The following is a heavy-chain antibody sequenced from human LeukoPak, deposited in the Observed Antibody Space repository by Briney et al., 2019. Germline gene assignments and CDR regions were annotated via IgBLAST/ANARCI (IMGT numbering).Heavy chain of an antibody. D-gene: IGHD3-3*01. CDR3: ARGDTIFPSDY. CDR2: INPSGGST. V-gene: IGHV1-46*01. J-gene: IGHJ4*02. Sequence: ASVKVSCKASGYTFTSYYMHWVRQAPGQGLEWMGLINPSGGSTTYAQKFQGRVTMTRDTSTSTVYMELSSLRSEDTAVYYCARGDTIFPSDYWGQGTLVTVSS. CDR1: GYTFTSYY.